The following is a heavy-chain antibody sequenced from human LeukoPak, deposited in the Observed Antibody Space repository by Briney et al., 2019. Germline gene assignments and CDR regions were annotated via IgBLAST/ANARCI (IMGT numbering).Heavy chain of an antibody. CDR2: ISSSSSYI. D-gene: IGHD6-19*01. Sequence: GGSLRLSCAASGFTFSSYSMNWVRQAPGKGLEWVSSISSSSSYIYYADSAKGRFTISRDNAKNSLYLQMNSLRAEDTAVYYCARGPAYSSGWSLDYWGQGTLVTVSS. J-gene: IGHJ4*02. CDR3: ARGPAYSSGWSLDY. V-gene: IGHV3-21*01. CDR1: GFTFSSYS.